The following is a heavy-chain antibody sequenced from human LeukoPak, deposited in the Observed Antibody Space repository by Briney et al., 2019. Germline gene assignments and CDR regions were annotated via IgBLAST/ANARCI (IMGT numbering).Heavy chain of an antibody. CDR2: IYYTGST. Sequence: SSETLSLTCTVSGGSISSYYWSWIRQPPGKGLEWIWSIYYTGSTNYNPSLKSRVTISVDTSKNQFSLKLGSVTAADTAVYYCARAHFWSGYPIDYWGQGTPVTVSS. CDR3: ARAHFWSGYPIDY. D-gene: IGHD3-3*02. V-gene: IGHV4-59*01. J-gene: IGHJ4*02. CDR1: GGSISSYY.